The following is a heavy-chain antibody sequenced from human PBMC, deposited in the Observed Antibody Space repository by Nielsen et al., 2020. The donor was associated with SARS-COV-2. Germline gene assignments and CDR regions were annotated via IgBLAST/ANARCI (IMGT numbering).Heavy chain of an antibody. CDR2: ISWNSGSI. Sequence: SLKISCAASGFTFDDYAMHWVRQAPGKGLEWVSGISWNSGSIGYADSVKGRFTISRDNSKNTLYLQMNSLRAEDTAVYYCARDLSVGDYGDYWGQGTLVTVSS. CDR3: ARDLSVGDYGDY. V-gene: IGHV3-9*01. CDR1: GFTFDDYA. D-gene: IGHD4-17*01. J-gene: IGHJ4*02.